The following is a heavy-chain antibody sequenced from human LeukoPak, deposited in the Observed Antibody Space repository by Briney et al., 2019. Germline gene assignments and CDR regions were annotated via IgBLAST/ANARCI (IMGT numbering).Heavy chain of an antibody. CDR3: ARDLAMVRGVIDWYFDL. CDR1: EFTFSSYA. V-gene: IGHV3-23*01. CDR2: ISGGGGGSS. D-gene: IGHD3-10*01. Sequence: PGGSLRLSCAASEFTFSSYAMSWVRQAPGKGLQWVSGISGGGGGSSYYADSVKGRFTISRDNSKNTLYLQMNSLRAEDTAVYYCARDLAMVRGVIDWYFDLWGRGTLVTVSS. J-gene: IGHJ2*01.